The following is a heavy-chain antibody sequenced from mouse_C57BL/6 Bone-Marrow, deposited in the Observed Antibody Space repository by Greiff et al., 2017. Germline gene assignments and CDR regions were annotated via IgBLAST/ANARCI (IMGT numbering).Heavy chain of an antibody. J-gene: IGHJ3*01. D-gene: IGHD4-1*01. Sequence: VKLQESGPGLVQPSPSLSITCTVSGFSLTSYGVHWVRQSPGKGLEWLGVIWSGGSTDYNAAFISRLSISKDNSKSQVFFKMNSLQADDTAIYYCARNGGSGRGFAYWGQGTLVTVSA. V-gene: IGHV2-2*01. CDR3: ARNGGSGRGFAY. CDR1: GFSLTSYG. CDR2: IWSGGST.